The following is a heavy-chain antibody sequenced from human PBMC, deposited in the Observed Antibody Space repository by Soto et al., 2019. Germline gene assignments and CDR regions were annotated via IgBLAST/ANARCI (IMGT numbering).Heavy chain of an antibody. Sequence: PVGSLRLSCAASGFTFSSYWMSWVRQAPGKGLEWVANIKQDGSEKYYVDSVKGRFTISRDNAKNSLYLQMNSLRAEDTAVYYCASHDYVWGSYRSRPFDYWGQGTLLTVSS. CDR1: GFTFSSYW. J-gene: IGHJ4*02. CDR3: ASHDYVWGSYRSRPFDY. V-gene: IGHV3-7*03. CDR2: IKQDGSEK. D-gene: IGHD3-16*02.